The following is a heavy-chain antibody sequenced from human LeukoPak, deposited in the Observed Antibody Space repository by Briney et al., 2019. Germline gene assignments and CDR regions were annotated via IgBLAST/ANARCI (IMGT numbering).Heavy chain of an antibody. J-gene: IGHJ4*02. CDR2: MYYCGRT. V-gene: IGHV4-59*12. Sequence: PSETLSLTCSVSGGSISSYYWSWIRQPPGKGLEWIGYMYYCGRTNHNPSLTSRVTMSVDTSKNQFSLKLSSVTAADTAVYYCARVGGSYLVSYFDYWGQGTLVTVSS. CDR1: GGSISSYY. CDR3: ARVGGSYLVSYFDY. D-gene: IGHD1-26*01.